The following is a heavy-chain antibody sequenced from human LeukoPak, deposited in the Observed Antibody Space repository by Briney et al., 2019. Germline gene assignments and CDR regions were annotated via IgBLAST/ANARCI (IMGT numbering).Heavy chain of an antibody. CDR3: ARTWLLGYFDY. CDR2: IYPDDSDT. D-gene: IGHD5-12*01. Sequence: GESLKISCKASGYRFTSYWIGWVRQMPGKGLEWMGIIYPDDSDTRYSPSFQGQVTMSVDKSINTAYMQWSSLKASDTAIYYCARTWLLGYFDYWGQGTLVTVSS. J-gene: IGHJ4*02. V-gene: IGHV5-51*01. CDR1: GYRFTSYW.